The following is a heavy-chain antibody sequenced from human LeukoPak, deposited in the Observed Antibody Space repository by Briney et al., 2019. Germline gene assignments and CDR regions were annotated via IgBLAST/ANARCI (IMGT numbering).Heavy chain of an antibody. CDR1: GFTFSSYG. D-gene: IGHD2-15*01. J-gene: IGHJ4*02. CDR2: IRYDGSNK. V-gene: IGHV3-30*02. Sequence: GGSLRLSCVASGFTFSSYGMHWVRQAPGKGLEWVAFIRYDGSNKYYADSVKGRFTISRDNSKNTLYLQMNSLRAEDTAVYYCAKDPRRGYCSGGSCYSGVSFDYWGQGTLVTVSS. CDR3: AKDPRRGYCSGGSCYSGVSFDY.